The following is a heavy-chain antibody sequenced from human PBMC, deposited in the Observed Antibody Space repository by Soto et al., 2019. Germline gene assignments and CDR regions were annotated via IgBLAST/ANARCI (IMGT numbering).Heavy chain of an antibody. J-gene: IGHJ4*02. CDR2: IYYSGST. Sequence: SETLSLTCTVSGGSISSSSYYWGWIRQPPGKGLEWIGSIYYSGSTYYNPSLKSRVTISVDTSKNQFSLKLSSVTAADTAVYYCARQVYYDSSGYWDYWGQGTLVTVSS. CDR1: GGSISSSSYY. D-gene: IGHD3-22*01. V-gene: IGHV4-39*01. CDR3: ARQVYYDSSGYWDY.